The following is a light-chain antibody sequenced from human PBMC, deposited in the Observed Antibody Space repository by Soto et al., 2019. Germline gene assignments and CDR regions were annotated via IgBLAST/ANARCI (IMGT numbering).Light chain of an antibody. CDR2: GNS. V-gene: IGLV1-40*01. J-gene: IGLJ1*01. CDR1: SSNIGAGYD. Sequence: QSVLTQPPSVSGAPGQRVTISCTGSSSNIGAGYDVHWYQQLPGTAPKLLIYGNSNRPSGVPDRFSGSKSGTSASLAITGLQAEDDADYYCQSYDSSLSVDVYATGTQLTVL. CDR3: QSYDSSLSVDV.